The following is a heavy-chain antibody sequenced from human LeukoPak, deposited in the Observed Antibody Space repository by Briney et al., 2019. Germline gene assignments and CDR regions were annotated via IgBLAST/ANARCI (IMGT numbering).Heavy chain of an antibody. J-gene: IGHJ4*02. Sequence: GGSLRLSCAASGFTFSSYAMSWVRQAPGKGLEWVSAISGSGGSTYYADSVKGRFTISRDNSKNTLYLQMNSLRVEDTAVYYCANPLGKTGTTGDYWGQGTLVTVSS. V-gene: IGHV3-23*01. D-gene: IGHD1-1*01. CDR2: ISGSGGST. CDR1: GFTFSSYA. CDR3: ANPLGKTGTTGDY.